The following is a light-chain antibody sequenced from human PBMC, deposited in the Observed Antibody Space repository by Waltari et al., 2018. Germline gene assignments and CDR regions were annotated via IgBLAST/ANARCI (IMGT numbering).Light chain of an antibody. CDR1: RGIDSY. J-gene: IGKJ5*01. CDR2: DAS. Sequence: DIQMTQSPSSLSTSVGNRATITCRASRGIDSYLNWYQQRPGRAPKLLIYDASTLQREVPTRFSGGGIGTDFTLTINNLQPEVFATYFCQQSYSPPFTFGQGTRLGI. CDR3: QQSYSPPFT. V-gene: IGKV1-39*01.